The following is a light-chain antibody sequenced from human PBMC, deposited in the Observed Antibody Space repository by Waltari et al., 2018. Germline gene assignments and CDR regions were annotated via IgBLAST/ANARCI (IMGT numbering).Light chain of an antibody. V-gene: IGLV5-37*01. Sequence: GRRPCYLRYYDSDSGKVQGSGVPSRFSGSKEASANSGMLLISGLQFEEEADYYCMIWTSNAAVFGTGTKVTVL. CDR3: MIWTSNAAV. CDR2: YDSDSGK. J-gene: IGLJ1*01.